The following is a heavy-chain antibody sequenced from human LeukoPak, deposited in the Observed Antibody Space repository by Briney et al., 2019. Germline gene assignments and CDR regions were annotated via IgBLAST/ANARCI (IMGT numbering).Heavy chain of an antibody. CDR1: GGSFSGYY. D-gene: IGHD6-6*01. CDR2: IYSSGST. CDR3: ARENWRSKSIDFDS. Sequence: SETLSLTCAVYGGSFSGYYWTWIRQPAGKGLEWIGRIYSSGSTNFNPSLKSRVTMSVDTSKNQFSLRLSSVTAADTAAYFCARENWRSKSIDFDSWGQGTLVTVSS. J-gene: IGHJ4*02. V-gene: IGHV4-4*07.